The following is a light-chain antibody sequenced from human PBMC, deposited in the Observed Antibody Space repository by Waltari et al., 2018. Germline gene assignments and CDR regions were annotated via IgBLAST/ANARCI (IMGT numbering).Light chain of an antibody. V-gene: IGKV1-33*01. Sequence: DIQMTQSPSCLSASVGDRVTITCQASQNINDYLNRYQHTPGKDPKLLIYDVSDLERGVTPRFSGGGFGTEFKLIISSLQPEDAATYYCQQYENLPLTFGGGTTVEI. CDR3: QQYENLPLT. CDR2: DVS. CDR1: QNINDY. J-gene: IGKJ4*01.